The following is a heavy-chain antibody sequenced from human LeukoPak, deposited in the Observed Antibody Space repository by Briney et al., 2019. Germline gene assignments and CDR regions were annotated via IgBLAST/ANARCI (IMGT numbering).Heavy chain of an antibody. CDR1: GFTFSGHW. CDR3: ARGPNSNWSGLDF. V-gene: IGHV3-74*01. J-gene: IGHJ4*02. Sequence: GGSLRLSCAASGFTFSGHWMHWARQLPGKGLVWVSRISPTGSTTSYADSVKGRFTVSRDNAKNTLYLQVNNLRAEDTAVYYCARGPNSNWSGLDFWGQGTLLTVSS. CDR2: ISPTGSTT. D-gene: IGHD6-6*01.